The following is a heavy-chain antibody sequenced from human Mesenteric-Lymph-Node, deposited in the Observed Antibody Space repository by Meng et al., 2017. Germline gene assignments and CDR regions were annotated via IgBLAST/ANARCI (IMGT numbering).Heavy chain of an antibody. CDR3: ARATGNGWYESDS. D-gene: IGHD6-19*01. Sequence: ETLSLTCTVSGGSISSGGYYWSWIRQAPGKGLEWVANIKHDDGSDEFYVDSVKGRFTISRDNAKNSLYLQMNSLRDEDTAVYYCARATGNGWYESDSWGQGTLVTVSS. CDR2: IKHDDGSDE. V-gene: IGHV3-7*01. J-gene: IGHJ4*02. CDR1: GGSISSGGYY.